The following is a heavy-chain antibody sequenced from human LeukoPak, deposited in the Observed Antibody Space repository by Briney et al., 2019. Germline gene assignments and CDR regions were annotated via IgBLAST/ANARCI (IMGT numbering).Heavy chain of an antibody. CDR1: GGSISSYY. D-gene: IGHD2-2*01. V-gene: IGHV4-59*08. J-gene: IGHJ5*02. CDR3: ARQSPYCSSTSCYWFDP. Sequence: PSETLSLTCTVSGGSISSYYWSWIRQPPGKGLEWIGYIYYSGSTNYNPPLKSRVTISVDTSKNQFSLKLSSVTAADTAVYYCARQSPYCSSTSCYWFDPWGQGTLVTVSS. CDR2: IYYSGST.